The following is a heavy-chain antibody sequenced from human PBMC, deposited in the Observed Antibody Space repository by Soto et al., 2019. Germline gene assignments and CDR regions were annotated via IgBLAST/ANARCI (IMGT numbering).Heavy chain of an antibody. CDR3: AKPEGYCSGGSCGSYYYYYMEV. V-gene: IGHV3-23*01. CDR1: GFTFSSYA. CDR2: ISGSGGST. Sequence: GGSLRLSCAASGFTFSSYAMSWVRQAPGKGLEWVSAISGSGGSTYYADSVKGRFTISRDNSKNTLYLQMNSLRAEDTAVYYCAKPEGYCSGGSCGSYYYYYMEVWGKGTTVTVSS. D-gene: IGHD2-15*01. J-gene: IGHJ6*03.